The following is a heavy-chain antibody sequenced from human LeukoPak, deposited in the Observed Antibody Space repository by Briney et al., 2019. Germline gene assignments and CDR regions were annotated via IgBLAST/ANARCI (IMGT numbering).Heavy chain of an antibody. V-gene: IGHV3-20*04. CDR3: ASSSASGWYLDY. CDR1: GFTFDDYA. Sequence: GGSLRLSCAGSGFTFDDYAMTWVRQPPGKGLEWVSDITWNGGGTGYADSVRGRFTISRDNARNSLYLQMGSLRAEDTALYYCASSSASGWYLDYWGQGTLVTVSS. CDR2: ITWNGGGT. D-gene: IGHD6-19*01. J-gene: IGHJ4*02.